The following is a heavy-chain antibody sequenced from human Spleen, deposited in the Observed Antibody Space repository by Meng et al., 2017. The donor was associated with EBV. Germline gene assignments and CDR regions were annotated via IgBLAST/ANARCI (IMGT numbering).Heavy chain of an antibody. V-gene: IGHV3-11*01. CDR3: AREGVHY. D-gene: IGHD3-10*01. J-gene: IGHJ4*02. CDR2: IHNSENTK. Sequence: GKGLEWVAYIHNSENTKHYGDSVRGRFTISRDNAKNSLYLQMDSLRVEDTAVYYCAREGVHYWGQGTLVTVSS.